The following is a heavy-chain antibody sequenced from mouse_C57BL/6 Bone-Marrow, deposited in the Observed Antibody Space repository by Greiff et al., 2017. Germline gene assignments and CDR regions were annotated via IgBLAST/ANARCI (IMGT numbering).Heavy chain of an antibody. Sequence: QVQLQQSGAELARPGASVKLSCKASGYTFTSYGISWVKQRTGQGPEWIGEIYPRSGNTYYNEKFKGKATLTADKSSSTAYMELRSLTSEDSAVYFCARGGQLRPYYFDYWGQGTTLTVSS. V-gene: IGHV1-81*01. J-gene: IGHJ2*01. CDR3: ARGGQLRPYYFDY. CDR1: GYTFTSYG. D-gene: IGHD3-2*02. CDR2: IYPRSGNT.